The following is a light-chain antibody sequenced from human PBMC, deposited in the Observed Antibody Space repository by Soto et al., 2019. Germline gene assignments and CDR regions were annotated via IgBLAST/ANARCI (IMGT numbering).Light chain of an antibody. CDR2: GAS. J-gene: IGKJ1*01. V-gene: IGKV3-20*01. CDR1: QSISSNY. CDR3: QQYDDSMT. Sequence: EIFLTQSPGTLSLSPGERATLSCRASQSISSNYLAWYQPKPGKAPRLLIYGASTRATGIPDRFSGSGSGTDFTLPIRRLEPEDFAVYHCQQYDDSMTFGQGTKV.